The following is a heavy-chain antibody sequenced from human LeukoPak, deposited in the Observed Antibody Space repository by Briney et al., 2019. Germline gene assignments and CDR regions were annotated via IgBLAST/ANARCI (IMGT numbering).Heavy chain of an antibody. CDR1: GFTLSNYG. J-gene: IGHJ4*02. Sequence: GGALRLSCAASGFTLSNYGMHWVRQAPAKGLEWVAVISYDGSMKYCADSVKGRCTISTDNSKNTLYLQMNSLRAEDTAVYYCAKEQHYDSGGYPFDYWGQGTLVTVSS. CDR2: ISYDGSMK. CDR3: AKEQHYDSGGYPFDY. D-gene: IGHD3-22*01. V-gene: IGHV3-30*18.